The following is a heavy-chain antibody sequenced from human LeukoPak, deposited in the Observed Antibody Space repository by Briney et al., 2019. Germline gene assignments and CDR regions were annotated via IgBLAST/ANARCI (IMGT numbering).Heavy chain of an antibody. V-gene: IGHV3-48*01. D-gene: IGHD4-17*01. CDR1: GFTFSSYS. J-gene: IGHJ6*03. CDR2: ISSSSSTI. Sequence: GGSLRLSCAASGFTFSSYSMNWVRQAPGKGLEWVSYISSSSSTIYYVDSVKGRFTISRDNAKNSLYLQMNSLRAEDTAVYYCARVPRRLDYGDYFSVVVHTQDYYYMDVWGKGTTVTVSS. CDR3: ARVPRRLDYGDYFSVVVHTQDYYYMDV.